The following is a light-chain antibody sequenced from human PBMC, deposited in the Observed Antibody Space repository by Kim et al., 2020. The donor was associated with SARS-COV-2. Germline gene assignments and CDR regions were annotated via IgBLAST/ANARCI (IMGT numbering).Light chain of an antibody. V-gene: IGLV1-44*01. CDR1: SSNIGSNT. CDR3: AAWDGSLNAVV. Sequence: LTQPPSASGTPGQRVTISCSGSSSNIGSNTVNWYQQLPGTAPKLLIYSNDQRPSGVPDRFSGSKSGTSASLAISGLQSEDESDYYCAAWDGSLNAVVFGGGTQLTVL. CDR2: SND. J-gene: IGLJ2*01.